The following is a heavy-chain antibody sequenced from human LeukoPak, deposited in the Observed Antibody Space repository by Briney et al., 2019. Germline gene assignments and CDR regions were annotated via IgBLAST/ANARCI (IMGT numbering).Heavy chain of an antibody. J-gene: IGHJ5*02. CDR3: ARGGASSEWFDP. V-gene: IGHV4-59*01. CDR1: GDSISGYY. CDR2: IHSSGPT. D-gene: IGHD6-25*01. Sequence: PSETLSLTCTVSGDSISGYYWIWIRQPPGKGLEWIAFIHSSGPTNYSPSLKSRVSISVDTSNNQFSLNVNSVTAADTAVYYCARGGASSEWFDPWGQGTLVTVSS.